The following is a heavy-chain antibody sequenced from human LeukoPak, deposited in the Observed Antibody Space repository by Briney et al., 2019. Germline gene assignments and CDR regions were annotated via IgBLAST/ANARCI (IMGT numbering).Heavy chain of an antibody. Sequence: GGSLRLSCAASGFTFSSYGMHWVRQAPGKGLEWVVVISYDGSNKYYADSVKGRFTISRDNSKNTLYLQMNSLRAEDTAVYYCAKDLYGEGFDYWGQGTLVTVSS. CDR1: GFTFSSYG. D-gene: IGHD4-17*01. CDR2: ISYDGSNK. CDR3: AKDLYGEGFDY. V-gene: IGHV3-30*18. J-gene: IGHJ4*02.